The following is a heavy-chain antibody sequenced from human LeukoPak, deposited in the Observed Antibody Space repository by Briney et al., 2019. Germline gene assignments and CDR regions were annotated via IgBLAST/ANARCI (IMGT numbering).Heavy chain of an antibody. V-gene: IGHV3-48*03. Sequence: GGSLRLSCAVSGFIFSDYEMNWVRQAPGKGLEWVSYIGSSGYTINYADSVKGRFTISRDNAKNSLYLQMNSLRAEDTAVYYCARGWGNWFDPWGQGTLVTVSS. CDR3: ARGWGNWFDP. J-gene: IGHJ5*02. CDR1: GFIFSDYE. D-gene: IGHD7-27*01. CDR2: IGSSGYTI.